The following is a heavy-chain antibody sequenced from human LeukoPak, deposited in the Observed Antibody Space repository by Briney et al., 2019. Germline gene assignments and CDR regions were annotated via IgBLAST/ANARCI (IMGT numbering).Heavy chain of an antibody. D-gene: IGHD6-19*01. CDR2: IYYSRST. CDR1: GGSISSSSYY. J-gene: IGHJ4*02. CDR3: GMGGDIGVAHV. V-gene: IGHV4-39*01. Sequence: AETLSLTCTVSGGSISSSSYYWGWIRQAPGKGLEWTGCIYYSRSTFYNPSLQNRPTISVDTSNNQFSLRLSSVTAADTAVYYCGMGGDIGVAHVWGQGTLVTVSS.